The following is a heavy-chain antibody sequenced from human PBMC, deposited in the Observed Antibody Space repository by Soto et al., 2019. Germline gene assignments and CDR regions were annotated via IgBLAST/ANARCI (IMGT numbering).Heavy chain of an antibody. D-gene: IGHD2-2*01. CDR2: ISGSGGST. V-gene: IGHV3-23*01. Sequence: EVQLLESGGGLVQPGGSLRLSCAASGFTFSSYAMSWVRQAPGKGLEWVSAISGSGGSTYYADSVKGRFTISRDNSKNTLYLQMNSLRAEDTAVYYCAKQYQLPTVNRGYFDYWGQGTLVTVSS. CDR3: AKQYQLPTVNRGYFDY. CDR1: GFTFSSYA. J-gene: IGHJ4*02.